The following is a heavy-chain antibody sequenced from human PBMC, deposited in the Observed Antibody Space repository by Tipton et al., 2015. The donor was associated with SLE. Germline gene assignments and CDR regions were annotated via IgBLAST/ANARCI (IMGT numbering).Heavy chain of an antibody. CDR3: ARGHTAMVGSLYYYGMDV. CDR2: IYYSGST. V-gene: IGHV4-34*01. Sequence: GLVKPSETLSLTCAVYGGSFSRYYWGWIRQPPGKGLEWIGSIYYSGSTYYNPSLKSRVTISVDTSKNQFSLKLSSVTAADTAVYYCARGHTAMVGSLYYYGMDVWGQGTPVTVSS. D-gene: IGHD5-18*01. J-gene: IGHJ6*02. CDR1: GGSFSRYY.